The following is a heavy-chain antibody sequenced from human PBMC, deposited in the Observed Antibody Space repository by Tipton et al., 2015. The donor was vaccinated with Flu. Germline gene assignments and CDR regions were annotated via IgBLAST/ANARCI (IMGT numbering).Heavy chain of an antibody. CDR2: IYPGDSDI. CDR3: AISRPKCDIGTADYANQFDP. J-gene: IGHJ5*02. CDR1: GYSFSTYW. D-gene: IGHD3-9*01. Sequence: QLVQSGAEVKKPGEPLKISCKGSGYSFSTYWIGWVRQMPGKGLEWMGIIYPGDSDIRYSPSFQGPVTISADKSIGTAYLQWSSLKASDTAMYYCAISRPKCDIGTADYANQFDPWGQGTVVTVAS. V-gene: IGHV5-51*03.